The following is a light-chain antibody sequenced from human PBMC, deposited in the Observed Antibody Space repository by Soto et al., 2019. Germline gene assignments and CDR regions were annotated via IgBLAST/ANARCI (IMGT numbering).Light chain of an antibody. CDR3: QQRSNWPPALT. J-gene: IGKJ4*01. Sequence: VLTQSPATLSLSPGERVTLSCRASRSVSSYLAWYQQTPGQAPRLLISDASNRATGIPARFSGSGSGTDFTLTTSSLEPEDVSVYYCQQRSNWPPALTFGGGTKVEIK. CDR1: RSVSSY. CDR2: DAS. V-gene: IGKV3-11*01.